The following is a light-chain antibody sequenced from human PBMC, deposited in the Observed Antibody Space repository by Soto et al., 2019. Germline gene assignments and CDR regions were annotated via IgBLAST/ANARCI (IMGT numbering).Light chain of an antibody. J-gene: IGLJ2*01. CDR1: SSNIGNNY. V-gene: IGLV1-51*01. Sequence: QSVLTQPPSVSAAPGQTVTISCSGSSSNIGNNYVSWYQQLPGTAPKLLIYDDNKRPSAIPYRFSASKSGTSATLVITGLQTGDEADYYCATGDGKVVFGGGTKPTVL. CDR3: ATGDGKVV. CDR2: DDN.